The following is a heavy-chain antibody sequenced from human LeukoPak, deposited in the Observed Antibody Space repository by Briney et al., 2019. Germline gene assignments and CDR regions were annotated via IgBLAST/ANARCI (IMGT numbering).Heavy chain of an antibody. D-gene: IGHD6-19*01. CDR3: ARGIAVAGRFDY. V-gene: IGHV3-21*01. CDR1: GFTFSSYS. CDR2: ISSSSSYI. J-gene: IGHJ4*02. Sequence: PGGSLRLSCAASGFTFSSYSMNWVRQAPGKGLEWVSSISSSSSYIYYADSVKGRFTISRDNAKNSLYLQMNSLGAEDTAVYYCARGIAVAGRFDYWGQGTLVTVSS.